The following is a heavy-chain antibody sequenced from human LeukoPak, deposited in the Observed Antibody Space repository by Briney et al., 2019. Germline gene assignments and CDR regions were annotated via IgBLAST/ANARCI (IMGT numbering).Heavy chain of an antibody. V-gene: IGHV3-30*03. Sequence: PGGSLRLSCAASGFIFSRYGMHWVRQAPGKGLEWVAVVSYDGTETKYADSVKGRLNLSRDNSKNTLYLQMNSLRAEDTAVYYCARDRSVVVVAATPVVPYYGMDVWGQGTTVTVSS. CDR2: VSYDGTET. J-gene: IGHJ6*02. D-gene: IGHD2-15*01. CDR3: ARDRSVVVVAATPVVPYYGMDV. CDR1: GFIFSRYG.